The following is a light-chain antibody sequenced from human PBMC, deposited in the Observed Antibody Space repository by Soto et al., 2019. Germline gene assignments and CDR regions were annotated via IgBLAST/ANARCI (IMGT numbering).Light chain of an antibody. Sequence: EIVMTQSPATLSLSPGDTATLSCRASQSVDTNLAWYVQKPGQAPRRLIYGVSTWGTGVTDRFSGSGSGTEFPLTISSLQSEDFAIYSCQQYRSWPITFGQGTRREI. J-gene: IGKJ5*01. V-gene: IGKV3D-15*01. CDR3: QQYRSWPIT. CDR2: GVS. CDR1: QSVDTN.